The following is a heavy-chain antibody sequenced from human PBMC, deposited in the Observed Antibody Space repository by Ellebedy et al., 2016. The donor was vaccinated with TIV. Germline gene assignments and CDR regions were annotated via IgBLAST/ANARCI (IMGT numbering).Heavy chain of an antibody. CDR2: ISGSGDRT. J-gene: IGHJ4*01. Sequence: GESLKISCAASGFTFSIYAMGWVRQAPGKGLEWVSVISGSGDRTYYADSVKGRFTISRDNSKNTLYLQMNSLRAEDTAVYYCAKGGGSGWYMYPIDYWGHGTLVTVSS. CDR1: GFTFSIYA. V-gene: IGHV3-23*01. D-gene: IGHD6-19*01. CDR3: AKGGGSGWYMYPIDY.